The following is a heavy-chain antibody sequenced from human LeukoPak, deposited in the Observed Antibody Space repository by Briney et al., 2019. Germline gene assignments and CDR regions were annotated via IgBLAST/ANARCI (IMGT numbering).Heavy chain of an antibody. CDR3: ANGGVGDRKYYSDPFHY. V-gene: IGHV3-53*01. D-gene: IGHD3-16*01. J-gene: IGHJ4*02. Sequence: SGGSLRLSCAASGFTVSSNYMSWVCQAPGKGLEWVSILYSAGATYYADSVRGRFTISRDSSKNTVCLQMNSLRAEDTAVYYCANGGVGDRKYYSDPFHYWGQGTLVTVSS. CDR1: GFTVSSNY. CDR2: LYSAGAT.